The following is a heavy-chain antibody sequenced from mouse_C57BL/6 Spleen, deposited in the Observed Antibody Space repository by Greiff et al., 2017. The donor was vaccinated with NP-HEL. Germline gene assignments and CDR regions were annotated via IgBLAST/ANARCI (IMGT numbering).Heavy chain of an antibody. CDR1: GYTFTSYW. CDR3: ARPYYSNGYAMDY. V-gene: IGHV1-55*01. CDR2: IYPGSGST. Sequence: QVQLQQPGAELVKPGASVKMSCKASGYTFTSYWITWVKQRPGQGLEWIGDIYPGSGSTNYNEKFKSKATLTVDTSSSTAYMQLSSLTSEDSAVDYCARPYYSNGYAMDYWGQGTSVTVSS. J-gene: IGHJ4*01. D-gene: IGHD2-5*01.